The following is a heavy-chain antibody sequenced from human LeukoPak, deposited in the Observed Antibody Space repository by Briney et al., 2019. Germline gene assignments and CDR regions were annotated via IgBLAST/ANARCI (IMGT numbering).Heavy chain of an antibody. Sequence: PGWSLRLSCAASGFTFSSFAMHWVRQAPGKGLEWVAVLSYDASNKFYADSVQGRFTISRDNSKNTLFLQMNSLGAEDTAVFYCARARSVGPPTGFDYWGQGTLVTVSS. CDR1: GFTFSSFA. CDR3: ARARSVGPPTGFDY. V-gene: IGHV3-30-3*01. J-gene: IGHJ4*02. CDR2: LSYDASNK. D-gene: IGHD4-23*01.